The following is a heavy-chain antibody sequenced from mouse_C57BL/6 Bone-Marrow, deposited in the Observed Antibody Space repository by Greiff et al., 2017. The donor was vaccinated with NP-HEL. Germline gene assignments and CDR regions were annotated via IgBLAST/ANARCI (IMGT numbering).Heavy chain of an antibody. CDR3: ARLGRLDY. V-gene: IGHV1-4*01. J-gene: IGHJ2*01. CDR1: GYTFTSYT. Sequence: VMLVESGAELARPGASVKMSCKASGYTFTSYTMHWVKQRPGQGLEWIGYINPSSGYTKYNQKFKDKATLTADKSSSTAYMQLSSLTSEDSAVYYCARLGRLDYWGQGTTLTVSS. D-gene: IGHD4-1*01. CDR2: INPSSGYT.